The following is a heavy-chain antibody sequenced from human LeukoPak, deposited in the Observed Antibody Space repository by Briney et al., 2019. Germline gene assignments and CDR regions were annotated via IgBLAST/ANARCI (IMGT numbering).Heavy chain of an antibody. CDR3: ARAGTIFGVVIHFDY. CDR1: GGTFSSYA. D-gene: IGHD3-3*01. Sequence: ASVTVSCKASGGTFSSYAISWVRQAPGQGLEWMRGIIPIFGTANYAQKFQGRVTITADESTSTAYMELSSLRSEDTAVYYCARAGTIFGVVIHFDYWGQGTLVTVSS. V-gene: IGHV1-69*13. CDR2: IIPIFGTA. J-gene: IGHJ4*02.